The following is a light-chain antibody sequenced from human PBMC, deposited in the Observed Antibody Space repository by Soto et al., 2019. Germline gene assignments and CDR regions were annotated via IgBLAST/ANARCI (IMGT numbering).Light chain of an antibody. CDR1: SSDVGSYNL. V-gene: IGLV2-14*02. J-gene: IGLJ7*01. Sequence: QSVLTQPASVSGSPGQSITISCTGTSSDVGSYNLVSWYQQYPGKVPKLLIYGATKRPSGVSDRFSGSKSGNTASLTMSGLQAQDEADYYCCSYTSSSTYVFGSGTQLTVL. CDR3: CSYTSSSTYV. CDR2: GAT.